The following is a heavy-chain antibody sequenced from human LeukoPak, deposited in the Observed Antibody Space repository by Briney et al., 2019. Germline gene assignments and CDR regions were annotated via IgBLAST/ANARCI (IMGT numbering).Heavy chain of an antibody. CDR1: GGSFSGHY. Sequence: SETLSLTCAVYGGSFSGHYWSWIRQSPGKGLEWIGEINHSGSTNYNPSLKSRVTISVDTSKNQFSLKLSSVTAADTAVYYCARILRVTMVRGVTYNWFDPWGQGTLVTVSS. D-gene: IGHD3-10*01. J-gene: IGHJ5*02. V-gene: IGHV4-34*01. CDR2: INHSGST. CDR3: ARILRVTMVRGVTYNWFDP.